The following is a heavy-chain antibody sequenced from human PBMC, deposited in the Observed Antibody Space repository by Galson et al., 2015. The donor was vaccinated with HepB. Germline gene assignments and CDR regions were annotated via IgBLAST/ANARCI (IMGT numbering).Heavy chain of an antibody. CDR1: GFTFGTYR. Sequence: SLRLSCAASGFTFGTYRMNWVRQAPGKGLEWVSSITSRTGDRYYADSVKGRFTISRDNAKNSLYLQMNSLRAEDTALYYCAWAPSSCSGGTCYLDWWGQGTLVTVSS. J-gene: IGHJ4*02. V-gene: IGHV3-21*06. CDR3: AWAPSSCSGGTCYLDW. CDR2: ITSRTGDR. D-gene: IGHD2-15*01.